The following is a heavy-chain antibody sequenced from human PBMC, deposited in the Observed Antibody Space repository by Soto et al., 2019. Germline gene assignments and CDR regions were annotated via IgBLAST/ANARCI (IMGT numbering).Heavy chain of an antibody. CDR1: GFTFSNFG. V-gene: IGHV3-33*01. J-gene: IGHJ6*02. CDR2: IYYEGTNK. D-gene: IGHD3-3*01. Sequence: GESLKISCAASGFTFSNFGMHWVRQAPGKGLEWVALIYYEGTNKYYGDSVKGRFTISRDDSKNTVYLHMSSLRADDTAVYYCARPYYDFWSGYSTSYYYGMDVWGQGTTVTVSS. CDR3: ARPYYDFWSGYSTSYYYGMDV.